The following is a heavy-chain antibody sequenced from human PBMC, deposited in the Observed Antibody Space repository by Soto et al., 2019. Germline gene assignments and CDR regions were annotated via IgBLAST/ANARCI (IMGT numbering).Heavy chain of an antibody. D-gene: IGHD4-17*01. CDR2: IYYSGST. Sequence: PSVTLSLTSTVSGGSISSYYWSWIRQPPGKGLEWNGYIYYSGSTNYNPSLKSRVTISVDTSKNQFSLKLSSVTAADTAVYYCARRYGPGFDYWGQGTLVTVSS. CDR3: ARRYGPGFDY. CDR1: GGSISSYY. J-gene: IGHJ4*02. V-gene: IGHV4-59*08.